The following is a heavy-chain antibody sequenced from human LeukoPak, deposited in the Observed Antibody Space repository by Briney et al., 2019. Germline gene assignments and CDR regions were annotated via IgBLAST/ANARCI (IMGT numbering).Heavy chain of an antibody. CDR1: GFTFRNYA. D-gene: IGHD3-16*01. CDR2: LSVGGTT. Sequence: GGSLRLSCAASGFTFRNYAMSWVRQAPGKGLEWVSTLSVGGTTYYADSVRGRFTISRDNSKNTLYLQMNSLRAEDTAIYYCAKGGGEDWPFDYWGQGTLVTVSS. V-gene: IGHV3-23*01. J-gene: IGHJ4*02. CDR3: AKGGGEDWPFDY.